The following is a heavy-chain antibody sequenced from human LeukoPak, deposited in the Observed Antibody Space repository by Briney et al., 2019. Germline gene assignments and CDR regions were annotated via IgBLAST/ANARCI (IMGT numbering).Heavy chain of an antibody. D-gene: IGHD3-16*01. CDR2: IYPGDSDT. J-gene: IGHJ6*02. V-gene: IGHV5-51*01. Sequence: GESLQISCKGSGYSFTSYWIGWVRRLPGKGLEWMGIIYPGDSDTRYSPSFQGQVTISADKSISTAYLQWSSLKASDTAMYYCARPIMTTADPYGMDVWGQGTTVTVSS. CDR3: ARPIMTTADPYGMDV. CDR1: GYSFTSYW.